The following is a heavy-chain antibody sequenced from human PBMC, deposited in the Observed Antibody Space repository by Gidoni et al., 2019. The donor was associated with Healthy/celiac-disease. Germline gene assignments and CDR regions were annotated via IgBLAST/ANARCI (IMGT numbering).Heavy chain of an antibody. J-gene: IGHJ4*02. Sequence: QVQLQESGPGLVKPSETLSLTCTVSGYSISSGYYWGWIRQPPGKGLEWIGSIYHSGSTYYNPSLKSRVTISVDTSKNQFSLKLSSVTAADTAVYYCARVGSGSYYPFDYWGQGTLVTVSS. CDR3: ARVGSGSYYPFDY. D-gene: IGHD3-10*01. V-gene: IGHV4-38-2*02. CDR2: IYHSGST. CDR1: GYSISSGYY.